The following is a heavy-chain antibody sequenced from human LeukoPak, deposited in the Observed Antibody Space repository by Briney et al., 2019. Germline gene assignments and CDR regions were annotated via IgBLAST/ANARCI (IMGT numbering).Heavy chain of an antibody. CDR2: ISGSGGST. V-gene: IGHV3-23*01. D-gene: IGHD1-20*01. J-gene: IGHJ4*02. CDR3: ARSPYDWNYGDY. CDR1: GFTFSSYA. Sequence: PGGSLRLSCAASGFTFSSYAMSWVRQAPGKRLEWVSAISGSGGSTYYADSVKGRFTISIDNSKNTLYLQMNSLRAEDTAVYYCARSPYDWNYGDYWGQGTLVTVSS.